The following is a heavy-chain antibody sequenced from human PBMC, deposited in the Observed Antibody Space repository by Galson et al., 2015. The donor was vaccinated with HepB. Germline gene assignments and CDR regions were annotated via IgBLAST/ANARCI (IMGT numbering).Heavy chain of an antibody. Sequence: SLRLSCAASGFTFSSYAMHWVRQAPGKGLEWVAVISYDGSNKYYADSVKGRFTISRDNSKNTLYLQMNSLRAEDTAVYYCARDQLRHYDILTGPLDYWGQGTLVTVSS. CDR3: ARDQLRHYDILTGPLDY. CDR1: GFTFSSYA. D-gene: IGHD3-9*01. J-gene: IGHJ4*02. CDR2: ISYDGSNK. V-gene: IGHV3-30-3*01.